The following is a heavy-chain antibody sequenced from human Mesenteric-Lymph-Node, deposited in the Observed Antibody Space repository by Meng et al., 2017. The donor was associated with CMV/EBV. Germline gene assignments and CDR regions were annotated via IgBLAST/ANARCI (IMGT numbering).Heavy chain of an antibody. CDR1: GFTSNNG. CDR3: ARVSAEYKKDAFDI. Sequence: GGSLRLSCAASGFTSNNGMHWVRQAPGKGLEWVAFIRYDGSYTHYADSVKGRFIISRDDSKNTLYLQLNSLRVEDTAVYYCARVSAEYKKDAFDIWGQGTMVTVSS. V-gene: IGHV3-30*02. D-gene: IGHD3-10*02. CDR2: IRYDGSYT. J-gene: IGHJ3*02.